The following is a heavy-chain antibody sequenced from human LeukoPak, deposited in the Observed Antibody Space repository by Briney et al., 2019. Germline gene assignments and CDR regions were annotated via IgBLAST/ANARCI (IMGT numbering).Heavy chain of an antibody. Sequence: ESSETLSLTCTVSSGSISTSNYYWGWVRQPPGKALEWIGNIFYTGSTYYSPSLKSRVTISLDTSRNQFSLRLNSVTAADTAVYYCAREGDYLANYYYYMDVWGKGTTVTVSS. CDR2: IFYTGST. J-gene: IGHJ6*03. V-gene: IGHV4-39*07. D-gene: IGHD4-17*01. CDR1: SGSISTSNYY. CDR3: AREGDYLANYYYYMDV.